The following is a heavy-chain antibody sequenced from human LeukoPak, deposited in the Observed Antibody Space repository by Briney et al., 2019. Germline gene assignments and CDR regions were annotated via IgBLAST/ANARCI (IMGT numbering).Heavy chain of an antibody. Sequence: TSETLSLTCTVSGGSISSSSYYWGWIRQPPGKGLEWIGSIYYSGSTYYNPSLKSRVTISVDTSKNQFSLKLSSVTAADTAVYYCARLDIVVVPAAPAHYFDYWAQGTLVTVSS. CDR1: GGSISSSSYY. V-gene: IGHV4-39*01. J-gene: IGHJ4*02. CDR3: ARLDIVVVPAAPAHYFDY. D-gene: IGHD2-2*03. CDR2: IYYSGST.